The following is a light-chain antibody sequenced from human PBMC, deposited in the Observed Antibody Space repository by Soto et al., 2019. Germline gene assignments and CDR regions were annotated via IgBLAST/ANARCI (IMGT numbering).Light chain of an antibody. CDR3: QKYDGAPFT. J-gene: IGKJ3*01. Sequence: DIQMTQSPSSLSASVGDRVTITCRATQGISRYLAWYQQKPGRVPELLIYAASTLQSGVPSRFSGGGSGTDFTLTISSLQPEDVATYFCQKYDGAPFTFGPGTRVDIK. V-gene: IGKV1-27*01. CDR2: AAS. CDR1: QGISRY.